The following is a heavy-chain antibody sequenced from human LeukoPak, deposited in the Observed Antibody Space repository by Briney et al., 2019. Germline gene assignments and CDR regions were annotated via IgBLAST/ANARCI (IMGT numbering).Heavy chain of an antibody. CDR3: ARDTDITSTHFFDL. V-gene: IGHV3-66*02. D-gene: IGHD1-14*01. J-gene: IGHJ4*02. Sequence: GGSLRLSCAASGFTISSYYMSWVRQAPGKGLEWVSVIYSDGDIYYADSVRGRFTISRDISKNTLNLQMDGLKTEDTGVYSCARDTDITSTHFFDLWGLGTLVTISS. CDR2: IYSDGDI. CDR1: GFTISSYY.